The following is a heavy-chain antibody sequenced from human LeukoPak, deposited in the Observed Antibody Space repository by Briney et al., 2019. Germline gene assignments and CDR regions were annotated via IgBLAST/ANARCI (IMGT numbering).Heavy chain of an antibody. CDR2: ISWDGGST. CDR1: GFTFDDYT. CDR3: AKDTTGRDGYNFAYFQH. V-gene: IGHV3-43*01. J-gene: IGHJ1*01. Sequence: GGSLRLSCAASGFTFDDYTMHWVRHAPGKGLEWVSLISWDGGSTYYADSVKGRFTISRDNSKNSLYLQMNSLRTEDTALYYCAKDTTGRDGYNFAYFQHWGQGTLVTVSS. D-gene: IGHD5-24*01.